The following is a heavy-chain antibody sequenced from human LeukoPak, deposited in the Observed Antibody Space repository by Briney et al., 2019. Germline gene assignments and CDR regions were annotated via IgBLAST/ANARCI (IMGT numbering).Heavy chain of an antibody. CDR1: GGSISSYY. Sequence: SETLSLTCTVSGGSISSYYWSWIRQPPGKGLEWIGHIYYSGSTDYNPSLKSRVTISVDTSKTQFSLKLSSVTAADTAVYYCARDSRVYWGDDCFSHYGMDVWGQGTTVTVSS. J-gene: IGHJ6*02. D-gene: IGHD2-21*02. CDR2: IYYSGST. CDR3: ARDSRVYWGDDCFSHYGMDV. V-gene: IGHV4-59*01.